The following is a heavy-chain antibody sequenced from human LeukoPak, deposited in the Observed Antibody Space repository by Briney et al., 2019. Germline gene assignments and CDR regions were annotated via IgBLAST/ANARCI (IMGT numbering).Heavy chain of an antibody. Sequence: KPSETLSLTCTVSGGSISSYYWSWIRQPPGKGLEWIGYIYYSGSTNYNPSLKSRVTISVDTSKNQFSLKLSSVTAADTAVYYCARRRLRRTFDYWGQGTLVTVSS. J-gene: IGHJ4*02. V-gene: IGHV4-59*12. CDR2: IYYSGST. CDR3: ARRRLRRTFDY. D-gene: IGHD5-12*01. CDR1: GGSISSYY.